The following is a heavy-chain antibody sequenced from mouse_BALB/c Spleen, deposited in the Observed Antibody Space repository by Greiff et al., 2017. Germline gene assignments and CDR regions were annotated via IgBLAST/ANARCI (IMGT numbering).Heavy chain of an antibody. CDR1: GYTFTSYW. Sequence: LQQPGSELVRPGASVKLSCKASGYTFTSYWMHWVKQRHGQGLEWIGNIYPGSGSTNYDEKFKSKATLTVDTSSSTAYMHLSSLTSEDSAVYYCTIGLRPPYAMDYWGQGTSVTVSS. J-gene: IGHJ4*01. V-gene: IGHV1S22*01. CDR3: TIGLRPPYAMDY. CDR2: IYPGSGST. D-gene: IGHD2-12*01.